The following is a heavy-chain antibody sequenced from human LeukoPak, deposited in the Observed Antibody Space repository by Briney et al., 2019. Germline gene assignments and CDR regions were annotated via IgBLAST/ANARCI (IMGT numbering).Heavy chain of an antibody. J-gene: IGHJ4*02. CDR3: ARDGGWLQYIDY. CDR2: ISSSNSFI. D-gene: IGHD5-24*01. CDR1: GFSFTTYS. Sequence: TGGSLRLSCAASGFSFTTYSMNWVRQAPGKGLEWVSSISSSNSFIYYADSVKGRFTISRDNVKNSLYLQMNSLRAEDTAVYYCARDGGWLQYIDYWGQGTLVTVSS. V-gene: IGHV3-21*01.